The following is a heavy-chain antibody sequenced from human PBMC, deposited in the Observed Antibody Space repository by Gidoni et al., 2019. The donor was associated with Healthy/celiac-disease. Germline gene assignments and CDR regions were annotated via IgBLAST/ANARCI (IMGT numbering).Heavy chain of an antibody. CDR3: ARINLEYYYDSSGYYYVIDY. CDR1: GFSLSNARMG. CDR2: IFSNDEK. V-gene: IGHV2-26*01. Sequence: QVTLKESGPVLVKPTETLTLTCTVSGFSLSNARMGVSWIRQPPGKALEWLAHIFSNDEKSYSASLKSRLTISKDTSKSQVVLTMTNMGPVDTATYYCARINLEYYYDSSGYYYVIDYWGQGTLVTVSS. J-gene: IGHJ4*02. D-gene: IGHD3-22*01.